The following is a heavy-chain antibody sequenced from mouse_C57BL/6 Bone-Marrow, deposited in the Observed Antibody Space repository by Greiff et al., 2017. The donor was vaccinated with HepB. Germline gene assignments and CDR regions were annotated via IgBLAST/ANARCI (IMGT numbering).Heavy chain of an antibody. V-gene: IGHV1-81*01. Sequence: VMLVESGAELARPGASVKLSCKASGYTFTSYGISWVKQRTGQGLEWIGEIYPRSGNTYYNEKFKGKATLTADKSSSTAYMGLRSLTSEDSAVYFCARSHYSKFDYWGQGTTLTVSS. CDR2: IYPRSGNT. J-gene: IGHJ2*01. CDR3: ARSHYSKFDY. D-gene: IGHD2-5*01. CDR1: GYTFTSYG.